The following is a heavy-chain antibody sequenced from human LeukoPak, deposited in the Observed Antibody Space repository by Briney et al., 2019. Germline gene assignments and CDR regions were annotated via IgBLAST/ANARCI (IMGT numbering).Heavy chain of an antibody. D-gene: IGHD3-16*02. J-gene: IGHJ3*02. V-gene: IGHV3-21*01. CDR2: ISSSSSYI. CDR3: ARAKMGELSSNDAFDI. CDR1: GFNFSSYA. Sequence: GTSLRLSCAASGFNFSSYAMHWVRQAPGKGLEWVSSISSSSSYIYYADSVKGRFTISRDNAKNSLYLQMNSLRAEDTAVYYCARAKMGELSSNDAFDIWGQGTMVTVSS.